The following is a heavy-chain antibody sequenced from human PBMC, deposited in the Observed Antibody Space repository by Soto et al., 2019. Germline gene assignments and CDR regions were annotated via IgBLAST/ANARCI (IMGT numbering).Heavy chain of an antibody. Sequence: QVQLHESGPGLVKPSGTLSLTCAVSNGSISSDNWWQWVRQPPGKGLRWIGEIYHGGNTYYNPSLKGRVTVSLDTSKNQCSLNMMSVIAAVAAVYSWASEYRVLGGCYRASVGSWGDGTVVIVS. J-gene: IGHJ5*01. D-gene: IGHD6-19*01. CDR3: ASEYRVLGGCYRASVGS. V-gene: IGHV4-4*02. CDR1: NGSISSDNW. CDR2: IYHGGNT.